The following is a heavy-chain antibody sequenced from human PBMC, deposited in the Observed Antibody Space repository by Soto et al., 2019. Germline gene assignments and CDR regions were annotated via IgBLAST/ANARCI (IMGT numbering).Heavy chain of an antibody. CDR3: AKGSQMWTPDY. D-gene: IGHD2-21*01. J-gene: IGHJ4*02. CDR1: GYTFTDYA. V-gene: IGHV1-3*04. CDR2: ISTSNGNT. Sequence: QVQLVQSGAEVKKPGASVKVSCKASGYTFTDYAMHWVRQAPGQRLEWMGWISTSNGNTKYSQKFQGRVTITRDTSATTAYMELSSLRSEDTAVYYCAKGSQMWTPDYWGQGTLVTVSS.